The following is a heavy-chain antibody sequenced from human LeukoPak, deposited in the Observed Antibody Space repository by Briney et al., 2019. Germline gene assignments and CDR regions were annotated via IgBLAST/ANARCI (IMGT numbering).Heavy chain of an antibody. CDR2: ISWDGGST. J-gene: IGHJ6*03. CDR3: AKDGGYCSSTSCPYYYMDV. D-gene: IGHD2-2*01. Sequence: GGSLRLSCAASGFTFSSYEMNWVRQAPGKGLEWVSLISWDGGSTYYADSVKGRFTISRVNSKNSLYLQMNSLRAEDTALYYCAKDGGYCSSTSCPYYYMDVWGKGTTVTVSS. V-gene: IGHV3-43D*03. CDR1: GFTFSSYE.